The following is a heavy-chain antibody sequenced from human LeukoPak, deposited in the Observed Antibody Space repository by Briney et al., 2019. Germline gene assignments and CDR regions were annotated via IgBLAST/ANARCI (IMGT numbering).Heavy chain of an antibody. CDR1: GFTVSSNY. Sequence: PGGSLRLSCAASGFTVSSNYMSWVRQAPGKGLEWVSVIYSGGSTYYADSVKGRFTISRDNSKNTLYLQMNSLRAEDTAVYYCARDRMGAFWSGYWDWGQGTLVTVSS. J-gene: IGHJ4*02. CDR2: IYSGGST. V-gene: IGHV3-53*01. CDR3: ARDRMGAFWSGYWD. D-gene: IGHD3-3*01.